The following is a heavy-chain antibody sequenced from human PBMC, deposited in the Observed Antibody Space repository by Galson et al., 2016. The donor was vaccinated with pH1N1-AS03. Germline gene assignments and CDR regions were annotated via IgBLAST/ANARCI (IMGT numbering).Heavy chain of an antibody. Sequence: QSGAEVKKPGESLKISCQASGYIFSNYWIAWVRQMPGKGLQWMGIIFPGDSDVRYNPSFQGQVTISADKPINTAYLQWSSLKASDTAIYYCARHASPTILSYHFDFWGRGTLVTVSS. CDR1: GYIFSNYW. V-gene: IGHV5-51*01. D-gene: IGHD1-26*01. J-gene: IGHJ4*02. CDR2: IFPGDSDV. CDR3: ARHASPTILSYHFDF.